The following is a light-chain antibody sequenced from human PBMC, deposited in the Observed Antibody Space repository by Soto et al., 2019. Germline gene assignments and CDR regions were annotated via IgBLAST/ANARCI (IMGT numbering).Light chain of an antibody. CDR1: SSNIGAGYD. V-gene: IGLV1-40*01. CDR3: QAHDSSLSGWV. Sequence: QSVLTQPPSVSGAPGQRVTISCTGSSSNIGAGYDVHWYQQLPGTAPKLLIYGNSNRPSGVPDRFSGSKSGPSASLAITGLQAEDEADYYCQAHDSSLSGWVFGGGTKVTVL. J-gene: IGLJ3*02. CDR2: GNS.